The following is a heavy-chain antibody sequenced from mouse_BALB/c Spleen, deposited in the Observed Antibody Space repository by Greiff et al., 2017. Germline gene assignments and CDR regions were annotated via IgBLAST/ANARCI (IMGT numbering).Heavy chain of an antibody. Sequence: EVMLVESGGGLVQPGGSRKLSCAASGFTFSDYGMAWVRQAPGKGPEWVAFISNLAYSIYYADTVTGRFTISRENAKNTLYLEMSSLRSEDTAMYYCARDWYFDVWGAGTTVTVSS. J-gene: IGHJ1*01. V-gene: IGHV5-15*02. CDR1: GFTFSDYG. CDR2: ISNLAYSI. CDR3: ARDWYFDV.